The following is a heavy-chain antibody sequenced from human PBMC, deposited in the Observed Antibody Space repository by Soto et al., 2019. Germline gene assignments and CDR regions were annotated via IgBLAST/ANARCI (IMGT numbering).Heavy chain of an antibody. Sequence: ASVKVSCEASGYTFTDYAIHWLRQAPGEGLEWMGWINTESGKTKYSQRFQDRVSFTRDTSASTVYMELTSLKSEDMTVYYCARTHKVVTSALFGMDVWGQGTPVTV. CDR2: INTESGKT. CDR3: ARTHKVVTSALFGMDV. D-gene: IGHD2-21*02. V-gene: IGHV1-3*04. CDR1: GYTFTDYA. J-gene: IGHJ6*02.